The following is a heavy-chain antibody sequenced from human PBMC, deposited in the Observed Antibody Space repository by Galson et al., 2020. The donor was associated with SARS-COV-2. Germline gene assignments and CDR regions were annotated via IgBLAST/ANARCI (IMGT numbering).Heavy chain of an antibody. CDR3: AKDASGWSAH. CDR1: GFTFSDYW. Sequence: GESLKISCVASGFTFSDYWMSWLRQAPGKGLEWVANINQDGSEMYFLDSVKGRFTISRDNAKNSLFLQMNSLRAEDTAVYSCAKDASGWSAHWGQGTLVTVSS. J-gene: IGHJ4*02. V-gene: IGHV3-7*04. D-gene: IGHD6-19*01. CDR2: INQDGSEM.